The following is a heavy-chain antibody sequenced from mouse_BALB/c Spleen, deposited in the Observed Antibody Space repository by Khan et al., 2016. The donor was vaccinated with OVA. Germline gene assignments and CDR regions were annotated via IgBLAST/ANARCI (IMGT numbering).Heavy chain of an antibody. CDR1: GYAFTDYL. J-gene: IGHJ3*01. D-gene: IGHD3-2*02. CDR2: INPGSGDI. CDR3: SRSGYGFGAY. V-gene: IGHV1-54*03. Sequence: QVQLQQSGAELVRPGTSVTVSCKASGYAFTDYLIEWLKQRPGQGLEWIGVINPGSGDITYNEKFKDKATLTADKSSSTAYMQLTSLTSDDSAVYFCSRSGYGFGAYWGPGTLVTVSA.